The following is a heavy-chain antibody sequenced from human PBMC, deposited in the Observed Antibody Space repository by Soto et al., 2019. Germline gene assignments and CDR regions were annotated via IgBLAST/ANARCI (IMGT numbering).Heavy chain of an antibody. CDR1: GFNFRTYG. CDR3: ARGTDYADLGNVEYFHP. CDR2: ISKDGSHS. V-gene: IGHV3-30*03. D-gene: IGHD4-17*01. Sequence: VQLVESGGGVVQPGRSLRLSCAASGFNFRTYGIHWVRQAPGKGLEWVALISKDGSHSYYAHSVKGRFTTSRDNSQNKAFLQVNSLRADDTAVYFCARGTDYADLGNVEYFHPWGQGTLVTVSS. J-gene: IGHJ1*01.